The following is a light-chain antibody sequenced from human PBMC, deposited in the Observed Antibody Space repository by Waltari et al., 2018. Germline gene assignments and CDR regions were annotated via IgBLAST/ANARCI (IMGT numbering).Light chain of an antibody. CDR2: RVS. CDR1: QSLVHSDGNTH. Sequence: QSLVHSDGNTHLNWFHQRPGQSPRRLIYRVSNRDSGVPDRFSGSGSGTDFTLKINKVEAEDVGIYYCMQGTLWPYTFGQGTKLDIK. V-gene: IGKV2-30*02. CDR3: MQGTLWPYT. J-gene: IGKJ2*01.